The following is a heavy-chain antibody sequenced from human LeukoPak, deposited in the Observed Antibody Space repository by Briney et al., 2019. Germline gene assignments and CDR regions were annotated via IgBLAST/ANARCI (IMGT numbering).Heavy chain of an antibody. CDR2: IYYSGST. Sequence: SETLSLTCAVYGGSFSSYYWSWIRQPPGKGLEWIGYIYYSGSTNYNPSLKSRVTISVDTPKNQFSLKLSSVTAADTAVYYCAREESSGYYFPFDYWGQGTLVTVSS. V-gene: IGHV4-59*01. CDR3: AREESSGYYFPFDY. CDR1: GGSFSSYY. J-gene: IGHJ4*02. D-gene: IGHD3-22*01.